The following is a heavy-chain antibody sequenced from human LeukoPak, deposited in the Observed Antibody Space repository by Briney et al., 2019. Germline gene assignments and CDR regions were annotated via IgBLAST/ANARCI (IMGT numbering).Heavy chain of an antibody. CDR1: GGSISSSSYY. CDR3: ARHLFWSGNIDY. D-gene: IGHD3-3*01. J-gene: IGHJ4*02. Sequence: SEXLSLTCTVSGGSISSSSYYWGWIRQPPGKGREWIGSIYYSGSTYYNPSLKSRVTISVDTSKNQFSLKLSSVTAADTAVYYCARHLFWSGNIDYWGQGTLVTVSS. V-gene: IGHV4-39*01. CDR2: IYYSGST.